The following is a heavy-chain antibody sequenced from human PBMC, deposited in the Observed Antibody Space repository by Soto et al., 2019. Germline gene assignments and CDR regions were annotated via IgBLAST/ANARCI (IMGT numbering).Heavy chain of an antibody. CDR3: ARHADIVVVPAAPNFDY. V-gene: IGHV4-34*01. D-gene: IGHD2-2*01. Sequence: PSETLSLTCAVYGGSFSGYYWSWLRQPPGKGLEWIGEINHSGSTYYNPSLKSRVTISVDTSKNQFSLKLSSVTAADTAVYYCARHADIVVVPAAPNFDYWGQGTLVTVSP. CDR2: INHSGST. J-gene: IGHJ4*02. CDR1: GGSFSGYY.